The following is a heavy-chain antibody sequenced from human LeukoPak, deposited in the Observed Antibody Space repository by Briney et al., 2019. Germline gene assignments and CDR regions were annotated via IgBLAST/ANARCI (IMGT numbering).Heavy chain of an antibody. V-gene: IGHV1-18*01. Sequence: GASVKVSCKASGYTFTSYAITWVRQAPGQGLEWMGWISVYSGNTHYAQKLQGRVTMTTDTSTTTAYMELRSLRSDDTAFYYCARDPSNTSGWKTWFDTWGQGTLVTVSS. CDR3: ARDPSNTSGWKTWFDT. CDR1: GYTFTSYA. J-gene: IGHJ5*02. CDR2: ISVYSGNT. D-gene: IGHD6-19*01.